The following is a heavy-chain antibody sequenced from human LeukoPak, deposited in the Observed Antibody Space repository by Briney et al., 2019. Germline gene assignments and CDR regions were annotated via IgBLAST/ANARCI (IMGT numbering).Heavy chain of an antibody. Sequence: PSETLSLTCTVSGGSISSGGYYWSWIRQRPGKGLEWIGYIYYSGSTYYNPSLKSRVTISVDTSKNQFSLKLSSVTAADTAVYYCARGKRSANMDVWGQGTTVTVSS. V-gene: IGHV4-31*03. CDR1: GGSISSGGYY. CDR3: ARGKRSANMDV. CDR2: IYYSGST. J-gene: IGHJ6*02.